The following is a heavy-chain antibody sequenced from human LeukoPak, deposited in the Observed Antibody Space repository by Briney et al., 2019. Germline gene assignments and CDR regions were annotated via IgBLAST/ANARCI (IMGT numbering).Heavy chain of an antibody. J-gene: IGHJ4*02. D-gene: IGHD5-24*01. CDR2: IYKSGSP. CDR1: DVSISNSY. CDR3: AREAFSGYNLRYIDY. V-gene: IGHV4-59*13. Sequence: PSETLSLTCTASDVSISNSYWSWLRQSPGKGLEWIGYIYKSGSPNYNPALKSRVTISRDTSKNQFSLRLSSVTAADTAVYYCAREAFSGYNLRYIDYWGQGTLVTISS.